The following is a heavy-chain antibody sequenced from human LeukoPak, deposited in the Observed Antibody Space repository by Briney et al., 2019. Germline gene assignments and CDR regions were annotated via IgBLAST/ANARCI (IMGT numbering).Heavy chain of an antibody. CDR3: ARRAAAAGTIPEYYFDY. D-gene: IGHD6-13*01. Sequence: SETLSLTCTVSGGSISSHHWGWIRQPPGKGLEWIGTIFYTGNTYYSPSLKTRVTMSVATSKNNFSLNLSSVTAADTAFYYCARRAAAAGTIPEYYFDYWGQGTLVTVSS. CDR1: GGSISSHH. V-gene: IGHV4-39*02. J-gene: IGHJ4*02. CDR2: IFYTGNT.